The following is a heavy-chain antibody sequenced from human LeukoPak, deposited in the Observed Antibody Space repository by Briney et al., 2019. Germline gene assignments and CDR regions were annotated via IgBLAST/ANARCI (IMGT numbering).Heavy chain of an antibody. CDR2: IWYDGSNK. Sequence: GGSLRLSCAASGFTFSSYGMHRVRQAPGKGLEWVAVIWYDGSNKYYADSVKGRFTISRDNSKSTLYLQMNSLRAEDTAVYYCARDEGSYGSGSPSGDWGQGTLVTVSS. J-gene: IGHJ4*02. D-gene: IGHD3-10*01. CDR3: ARDEGSYGSGSPSGD. V-gene: IGHV3-33*01. CDR1: GFTFSSYG.